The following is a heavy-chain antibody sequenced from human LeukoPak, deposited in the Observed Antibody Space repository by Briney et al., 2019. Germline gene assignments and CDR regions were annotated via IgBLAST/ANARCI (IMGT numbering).Heavy chain of an antibody. Sequence: NPGGSLRLSCAASGFTFSNVWMHWVRQAPGKGLEWVGRIKSITDDGTIDYAAPVKGRFTISRDDAKNTLYLQMNSLKTEDTAVYYCTMKVGWNGLRWGPGTLVTVSS. D-gene: IGHD4-17*01. V-gene: IGHV3-15*01. CDR1: GFTFSNVW. CDR2: IKSITDDGTI. CDR3: TMKVGWNGLR. J-gene: IGHJ4*02.